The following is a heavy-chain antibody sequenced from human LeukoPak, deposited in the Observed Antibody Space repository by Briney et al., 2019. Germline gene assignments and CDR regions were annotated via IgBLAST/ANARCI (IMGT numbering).Heavy chain of an antibody. D-gene: IGHD3-16*01. CDR2: FNPNSGGT. J-gene: IGHJ4*02. CDR1: GYTFTGYY. CDR3: ARGCTLRLGALFCFDY. Sequence: EASVKVSCKASGYTFTGYYMHWVRQAPGQGLEWMGWFNPNSGGTNYAQNFQGRVTMTRDTSISTANMELSRLRSDDTAVYYCARGCTLRLGALFCFDYWGQGTLVTVSS. V-gene: IGHV1-2*02.